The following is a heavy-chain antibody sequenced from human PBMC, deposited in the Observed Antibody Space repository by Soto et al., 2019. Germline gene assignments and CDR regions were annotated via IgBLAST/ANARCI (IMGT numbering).Heavy chain of an antibody. D-gene: IGHD3-10*01. J-gene: IGHJ4*02. CDR2: IHHSGST. V-gene: IGHV4-4*02. CDR1: GASIISMNW. Sequence: QVQLQESGPGLVKPSGTLSLTCAVSGASIISMNWWSWVRQPPGKGLEWIGEIHHSGSTNYNPSLMSRVTISVDKSKNQFSLNLTSVTAADTAVYYCARYDYGSGDDYNVDYWGQGTLVTVS. CDR3: ARYDYGSGDDYNVDY.